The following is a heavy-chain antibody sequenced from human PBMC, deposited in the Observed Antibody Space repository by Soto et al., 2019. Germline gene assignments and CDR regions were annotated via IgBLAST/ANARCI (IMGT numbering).Heavy chain of an antibody. CDR2: INAGNGNT. V-gene: IGHV1-3*01. Sequence: ASVKVSCEASGYTFTSYAMHWVRQAPGQRLEWMGWINAGNGNTKYSQKFQGRVTITRDTSASTAYMELSSLRSEDTAVYYCARGRITMVRGVIPFDYWGQGTLVTVSS. CDR1: GYTFTSYA. CDR3: ARGRITMVRGVIPFDY. J-gene: IGHJ4*02. D-gene: IGHD3-10*01.